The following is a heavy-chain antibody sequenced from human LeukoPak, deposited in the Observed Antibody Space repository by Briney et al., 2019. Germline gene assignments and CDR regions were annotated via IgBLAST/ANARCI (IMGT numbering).Heavy chain of an antibody. V-gene: IGHV3-7*03. J-gene: IGHJ2*01. Sequence: PGGSLRLSCAASGFTFSTYWMNWVRQAPGKGLEWVANIKQDGSAKYYVDSGKGRFTPARDSAKNSLYLQMNSLRAEDTAVYYCARAEWSNWYFDLWGRGTLVTVSS. CDR3: ARAEWSNWYFDL. CDR2: IKQDGSAK. D-gene: IGHD3-3*01. CDR1: GFTFSTYW.